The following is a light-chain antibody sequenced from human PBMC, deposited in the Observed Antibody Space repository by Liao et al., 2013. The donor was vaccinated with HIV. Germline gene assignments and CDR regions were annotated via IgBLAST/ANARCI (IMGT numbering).Light chain of an antibody. J-gene: IGLJ1*01. Sequence: SYELTQPPSESVAPGQAARIPCGGNSIGSKSVNWYQQKPGQAPVLVMYYDTNRPSGIPERFSGSNSGNTATLTISKIEAGDEAEYYCQVWDSNGDHYVFGTGTQVTVL. CDR1: SIGSKS. CDR2: YDT. V-gene: IGLV3-21*01. CDR3: QVWDSNGDHYV.